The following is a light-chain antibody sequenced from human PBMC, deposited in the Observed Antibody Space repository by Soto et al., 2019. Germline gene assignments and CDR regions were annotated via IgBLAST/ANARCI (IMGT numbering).Light chain of an antibody. J-gene: IGKJ2*01. CDR2: KAS. CDR1: QGVNSW. V-gene: IGKV1-5*03. Sequence: DIQMTQSPATLSASVGDTVTITCRASQGVNSWLAWYQQKPGEAPKPLIYKASSLESVVPSRFSGSGSGTQFTLTISRLQPDDFATNYCQQYNRYSEYTFGEGTKLEI. CDR3: QQYNRYSEYT.